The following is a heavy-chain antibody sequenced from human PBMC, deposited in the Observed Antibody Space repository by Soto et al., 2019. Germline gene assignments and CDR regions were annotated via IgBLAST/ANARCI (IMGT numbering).Heavy chain of an antibody. V-gene: IGHV3-30*03. CDR2: ISYDGSNK. D-gene: IGHD6-19*01. CDR3: ATAKYSSGWYDY. Sequence: GGSLRLSCAASGFTFSSYGMHWVRQAPGKGLEWVAVISYDGSNKYYADSVKGRFTISRDNSKNTLYLQMNSLRAEDTAVYYCATAKYSSGWYDYWGQGTLVTVSS. J-gene: IGHJ4*02. CDR1: GFTFSSYG.